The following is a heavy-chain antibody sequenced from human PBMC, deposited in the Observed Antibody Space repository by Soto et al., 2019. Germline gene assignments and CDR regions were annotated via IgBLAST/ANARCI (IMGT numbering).Heavy chain of an antibody. CDR2: ISYDGSNK. D-gene: IGHD3-9*01. CDR3: AKWDDILTGYSPPPNAFDI. CDR1: GFTFSSYC. Sequence: PGGSLRLSCAASGFTFSSYCMHWVRQAPGKGLEWVAVISYDGSNKYYADSVKGRFTISRDDSKNTLYLQMNSLRAEDTAVYYCAKWDDILTGYSPPPNAFDIWGQGTMVTVSS. V-gene: IGHV3-30*18. J-gene: IGHJ3*02.